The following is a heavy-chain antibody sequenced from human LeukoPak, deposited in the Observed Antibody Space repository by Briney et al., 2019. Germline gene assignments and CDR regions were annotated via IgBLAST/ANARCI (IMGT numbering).Heavy chain of an antibody. Sequence: SVKVSCKASGYTFTGYYTHWVRQAPGQGLEWIGDIIPIFDTANYAQKFQGRVTITADESATTSYMELSSLRSEDTAVYYCARDATVRGPYGGHHFYSYMDVWGKGTTVTISS. V-gene: IGHV1-69*13. J-gene: IGHJ6*03. CDR3: ARDATVRGPYGGHHFYSYMDV. CDR2: IIPIFDTA. D-gene: IGHD3-10*01. CDR1: GYTFTGYY.